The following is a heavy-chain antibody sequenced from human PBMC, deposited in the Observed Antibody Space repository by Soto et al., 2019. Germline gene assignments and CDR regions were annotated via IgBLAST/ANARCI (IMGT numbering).Heavy chain of an antibody. J-gene: IGHJ4*02. CDR2: ISYDGSNK. CDR1: GFTFSSYA. Sequence: GGTLRLSCAASGFTFSSYAMHWVRQAPGKGLEWVAVISYDGSNKYYADSVKGRFTISRDNSKNTLYLQMNSLRAEDTAVYYCARDGIVVVPAAMLDYWGQGTLVTVSS. V-gene: IGHV3-30-3*01. CDR3: ARDGIVVVPAAMLDY. D-gene: IGHD2-2*01.